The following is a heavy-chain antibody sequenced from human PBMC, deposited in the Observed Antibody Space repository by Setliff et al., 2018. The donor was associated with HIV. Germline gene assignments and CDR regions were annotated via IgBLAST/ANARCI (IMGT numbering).Heavy chain of an antibody. CDR2: IYVSGTT. CDR3: ARGPREAFSNWYFDL. V-gene: IGHV4-61*02. J-gene: IGHJ2*01. D-gene: IGHD1-26*01. Sequence: SETLSLTCSVSGDSISRGPYYWSWIRQPAGKELEWIGRIYVSGTTNYNPSLKSRVAISVGPSRNQFSLTLNSVTAADTAFYYCARGPREAFSNWYFDLWGRGTLVTVSS. CDR1: GDSISRGPYY.